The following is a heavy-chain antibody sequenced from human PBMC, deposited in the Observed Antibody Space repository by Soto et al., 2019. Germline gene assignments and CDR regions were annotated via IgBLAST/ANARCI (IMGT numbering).Heavy chain of an antibody. V-gene: IGHV3-73*01. D-gene: IGHD6-13*01. Sequence: GGSLRLSCAASGFTFSGSAMHWVRQASGKGLEWVGRIRSKPNNYATEYAASVQGRFIISRDDSKNTAYLHMNNLKTEDTAVYYCAKDATYSSSWYGGIDYWGQGTLVTVSS. J-gene: IGHJ4*02. CDR3: AKDATYSSSWYGGIDY. CDR1: GFTFSGSA. CDR2: IRSKPNNYAT.